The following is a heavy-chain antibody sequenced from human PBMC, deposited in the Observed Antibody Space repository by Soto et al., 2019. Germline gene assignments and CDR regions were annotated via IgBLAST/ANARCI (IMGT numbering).Heavy chain of an antibody. D-gene: IGHD3-3*01. CDR3: ARHPPTSSTISWPFDP. Sequence: PSETLSLTCTVSGGSISSYYWSWIRQPPGKGLEWIGYIYYSGSTNYNPSLKSRVTISVDTSKNQFSLKLSSVTAADTAVYYCARHPPTSSTISWPFDPWGQGTLVTVSS. CDR1: GGSISSYY. CDR2: IYYSGST. J-gene: IGHJ5*02. V-gene: IGHV4-59*08.